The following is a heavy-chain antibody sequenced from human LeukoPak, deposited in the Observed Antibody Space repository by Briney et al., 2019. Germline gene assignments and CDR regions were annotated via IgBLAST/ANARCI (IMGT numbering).Heavy chain of an antibody. D-gene: IGHD4-17*01. CDR1: GFTFSSYA. Sequence: PGGSLRLSCAASGFTFSSYAMSWVRQAPGKGLEWVSAISGSGGSKYYADSVKGRFTISRDNSKNTLYLQMNSLRAEDTAVYYCAKDKPKVVSVTLDYWGQGTLVTVSS. CDR3: AKDKPKVVSVTLDY. V-gene: IGHV3-23*01. J-gene: IGHJ4*02. CDR2: ISGSGGSK.